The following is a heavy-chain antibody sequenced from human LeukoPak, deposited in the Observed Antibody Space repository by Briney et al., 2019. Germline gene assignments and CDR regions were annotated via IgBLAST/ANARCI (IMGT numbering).Heavy chain of an antibody. V-gene: IGHV3-23*01. CDR3: AKGLAVSLEYFQH. CDR1: GFTFSSYA. D-gene: IGHD4-11*01. CDR2: ISGSGGST. Sequence: GGSLRLSCAASGFTFSSYAMSWVRQAPGKGLEWVPAISGSGGSTYYADSVKGRFTISRDNSKNTLYLQMNSLRAEDTAVYYCAKGLAVSLEYFQHWGQGTLVTVSS. J-gene: IGHJ1*01.